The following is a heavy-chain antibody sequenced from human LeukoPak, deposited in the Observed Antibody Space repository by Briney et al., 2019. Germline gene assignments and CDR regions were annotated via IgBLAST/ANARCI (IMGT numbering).Heavy chain of an antibody. CDR2: IYYSGST. V-gene: IGHV4-39*01. CDR3: ARSSGYSSSGGLNWFDT. CDR1: GWTNSSCSYY. J-gene: IGHJ5*02. Sequence: SETLSLTCTVSGWTNSSCSYYWSWIRQPPGKGLEWIGSIYYSGSTFYNPSLKSRVTISVDTSKNQYSLKLSSVNTVHADDSDLARSSGYSSSGGLNWFDTWGQGTLVTVSS. D-gene: IGHD6-13*01.